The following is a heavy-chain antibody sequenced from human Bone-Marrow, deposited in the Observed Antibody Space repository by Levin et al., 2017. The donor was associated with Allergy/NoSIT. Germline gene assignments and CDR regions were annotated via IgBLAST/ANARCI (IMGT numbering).Heavy chain of an antibody. CDR1: GFNVDEYS. D-gene: IGHD3-10*01. CDR3: AKDVFRGSSGRSYFDS. V-gene: IGHV3-43*01. CDR2: INWEGGST. Sequence: SGGSLRLSCAASGFNVDEYSMHWVRQAPGKGLEWVSLINWEGGSTYYADSVKGRFTISRDNSKNSLYLQMNSLRIDDTAFYYCAKDVFRGSSGRSYFDSWDQGALDSVSS. J-gene: IGHJ4*02.